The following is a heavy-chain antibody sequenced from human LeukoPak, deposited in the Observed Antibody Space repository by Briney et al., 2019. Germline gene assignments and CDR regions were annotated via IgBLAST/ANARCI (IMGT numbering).Heavy chain of an antibody. CDR2: ISGYNGNT. J-gene: IGHJ3*02. CDR3: ARDRTYSYDSSGQDAFGI. V-gene: IGHV1-18*01. CDR1: GYSFTSCG. Sequence: ASVKVSCKASGYSFTSCGITWVRQAPGQGLEWMGWISGYNGNTNYAQKVKGRVTMTTETSTRTAYMELRSLRSDDTAVYYCARDRTYSYDSSGQDAFGIWGQGTIVTVSS. D-gene: IGHD3-22*01.